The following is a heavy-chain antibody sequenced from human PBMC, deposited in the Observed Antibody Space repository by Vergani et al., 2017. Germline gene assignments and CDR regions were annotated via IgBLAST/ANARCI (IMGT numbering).Heavy chain of an antibody. V-gene: IGHV4-31*03. D-gene: IGHD3-3*01. CDR2: IYYSGST. CDR3: ARLRFLEWLQNIDAFDI. CDR1: GGSISSGGYY. J-gene: IGHJ3*02. Sequence: QVQLQESGPGLVKPSQTLSLTCTVSGGSISSGGYYWSWIRQPPGKGLEWIGYIYYSGSTYYNPSLKSRVTISVDTSKNQFSLKLSSVTAADTAVYYCARLRFLEWLQNIDAFDIWGQGTMVTVSS.